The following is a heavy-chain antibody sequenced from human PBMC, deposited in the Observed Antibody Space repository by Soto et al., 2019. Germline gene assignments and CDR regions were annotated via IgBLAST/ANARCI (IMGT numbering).Heavy chain of an antibody. Sequence: PSETLSLTCTVSGGSISGDYWSWVRQPPGKGLEWIGFTHYSETAYYNPSLKSRLTLSVDTSKNHFSLMLSSVTAADTALYFCARGYDSSGWYAFAYWGQGTLVT. V-gene: IGHV4-59*12. CDR1: GGSISGDY. CDR2: THYSETA. J-gene: IGHJ4*02. CDR3: ARGYDSSGWYAFAY. D-gene: IGHD6-19*01.